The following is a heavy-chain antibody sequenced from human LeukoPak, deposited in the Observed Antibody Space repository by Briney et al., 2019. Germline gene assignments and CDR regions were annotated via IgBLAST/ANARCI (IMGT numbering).Heavy chain of an antibody. J-gene: IGHJ5*02. CDR2: IYTSGST. V-gene: IGHV4-4*07. CDR3: ARDRKLELRNWFDP. CDR1: GGSISSYY. Sequence: SETLSLTCTVSGGSISSYYWSWIRQPAGKGLEWIGRIYTSGSTNYNPSLKSRVTMSVDTSKNQFSLKLSSVTAADTAVYYCARDRKLELRNWFDPWGQGTLVTVSS. D-gene: IGHD1-7*01.